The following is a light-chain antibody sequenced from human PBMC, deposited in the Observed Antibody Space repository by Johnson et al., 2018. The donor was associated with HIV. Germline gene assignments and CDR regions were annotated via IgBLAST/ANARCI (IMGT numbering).Light chain of an antibody. J-gene: IGLJ1*01. Sequence: QSVLTQPPSVSAAPGQKVTFSCSGSTSNIGNNDVSWYRHLPGTAPKLLIYDNYKRPSGIPDRFSGSKSGTSATLDITGLQTGDDADYYCGTWDSSLSVYVFATGTKVTVL. CDR2: DNY. CDR1: TSNIGNND. V-gene: IGLV1-51*01. CDR3: GTWDSSLSVYV.